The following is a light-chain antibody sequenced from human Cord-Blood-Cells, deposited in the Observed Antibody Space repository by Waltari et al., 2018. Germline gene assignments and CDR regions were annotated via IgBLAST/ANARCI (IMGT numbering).Light chain of an antibody. Sequence: QSALTQPASVSGSPGQSITISCTGTSSDVGSSTLVSWYQQHPGKAPNLMIYEGSKRPSGVSNRFSGSKSGNTASLTISGLQAEDEADYYCCSYAGSSIYYVFGTGTKVTVL. CDR1: SSDVGSSTL. CDR2: EGS. V-gene: IGLV2-23*01. J-gene: IGLJ1*01. CDR3: CSYAGSSIYYV.